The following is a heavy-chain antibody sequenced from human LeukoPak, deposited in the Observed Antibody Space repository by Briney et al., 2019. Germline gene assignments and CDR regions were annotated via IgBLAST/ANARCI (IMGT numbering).Heavy chain of an antibody. CDR2: ISGGGGST. CDR3: AEDSTHCSGSSCYGGDY. Sequence: TGGSLRLSCAASGFIFSNYAMNWVRQAPGKGLEWVSGISGGGGSTYYADSVKGRFTISRDNSENTLYLQMNSLRAEDTAVYYCAEDSTHCSGSSCYGGDYWGQGTLVTVPS. CDR1: GFIFSNYA. V-gene: IGHV3-23*01. D-gene: IGHD2-15*01. J-gene: IGHJ4*02.